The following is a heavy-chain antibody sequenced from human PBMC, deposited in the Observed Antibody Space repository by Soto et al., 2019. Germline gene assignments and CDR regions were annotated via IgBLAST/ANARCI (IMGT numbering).Heavy chain of an antibody. D-gene: IGHD4-17*01. CDR2: ISSSSSYI. V-gene: IGHV3-21*01. J-gene: IGHJ6*03. Sequence: GGSLRLSCAASGFTFSSYSMNWVRQAPGKGLEWVSSISSSSSYIYYADSVKGRFTISRDNAKNSLYLQMNSLRAEDTAVYYCARDSGDYGDYVFVSYYYYYYMDVWGKGTTVTVSS. CDR1: GFTFSSYS. CDR3: ARDSGDYGDYVFVSYYYYYYMDV.